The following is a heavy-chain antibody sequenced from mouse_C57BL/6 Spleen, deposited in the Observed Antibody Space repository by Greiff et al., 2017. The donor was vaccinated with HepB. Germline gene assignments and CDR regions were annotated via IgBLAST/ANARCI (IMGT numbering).Heavy chain of an antibody. Sequence: EVQVVESGGDLVKPGGSLKLSCAASGFTFSSYGMSWVRQTPDKRLEWVATISSGGSYTYYPDSVKGRFTISRDNAKNTLYLQMSSLKSEDTAMYYCASVYDGYYDAMDYWGQGTSVTVSS. CDR3: ASVYDGYYDAMDY. D-gene: IGHD2-3*01. CDR2: ISSGGSYT. V-gene: IGHV5-6*01. CDR1: GFTFSSYG. J-gene: IGHJ4*01.